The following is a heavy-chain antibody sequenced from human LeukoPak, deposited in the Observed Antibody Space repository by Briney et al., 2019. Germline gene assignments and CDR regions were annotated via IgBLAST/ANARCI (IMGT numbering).Heavy chain of an antibody. D-gene: IGHD4-17*01. Sequence: ASVKVSCKASGCTFTSYYMHWVRQAPGQGLEWMGIINPSGGSTSYAQKFQGRVTMTRDTSTSTVYMELSSLRSDDTAVYYCARESTRGTVTTALDYWGQGTLVTVSS. CDR3: ARESTRGTVTTALDY. CDR1: GCTFTSYY. V-gene: IGHV1-46*01. CDR2: INPSGGST. J-gene: IGHJ4*02.